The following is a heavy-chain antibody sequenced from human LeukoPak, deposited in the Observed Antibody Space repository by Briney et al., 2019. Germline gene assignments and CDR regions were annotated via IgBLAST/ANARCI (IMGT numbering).Heavy chain of an antibody. Sequence: SVKVSCKASGGTFSSYAISWVRQAPGQGLEWMGGIIPIFGTANYAQKFQGRVTITADKSTSTAYMELSSLRSEDTAVYYCARDTPLGGYFDYWGQGTLVTVSS. CDR3: ARDTPLGGYFDY. CDR2: IIPIFGTA. V-gene: IGHV1-69*06. J-gene: IGHJ4*02. CDR1: GGTFSSYA. D-gene: IGHD2-15*01.